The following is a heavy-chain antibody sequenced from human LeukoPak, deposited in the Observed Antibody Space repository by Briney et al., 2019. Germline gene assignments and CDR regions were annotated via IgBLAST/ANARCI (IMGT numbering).Heavy chain of an antibody. Sequence: GASVKVSCKASGYTFTSYGISWVRQAPGQGLEWMGWISAYNGNTNYAQKLQGRVTMTTDTSTSTAYMELRSLRSDDTAVYYCARGPDVLRFLEWLSYPYYFDYWGQGTLVTVSS. V-gene: IGHV1-18*01. CDR3: ARGPDVLRFLEWLSYPYYFDY. CDR1: GYTFTSYG. CDR2: ISAYNGNT. J-gene: IGHJ4*02. D-gene: IGHD3-3*01.